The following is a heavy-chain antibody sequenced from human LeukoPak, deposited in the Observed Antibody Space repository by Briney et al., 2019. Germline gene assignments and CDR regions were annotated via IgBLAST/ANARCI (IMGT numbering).Heavy chain of an antibody. CDR3: AAMRSCSTTACNPFDT. D-gene: IGHD2-2*01. J-gene: IGHJ4*02. Sequence: KAGGSLRLSCTASDFIVRTYDMNWVRQAPGKGLEWVSLITTGSRYTLYADSVKGRFTISRDDAKNSLFLQMNSLRPEDTAIYYCAAMRSCSTTACNPFDTWGQGTLVTVSS. CDR1: DFIVRTYD. CDR2: ITTGSRYT. V-gene: IGHV3-21*01.